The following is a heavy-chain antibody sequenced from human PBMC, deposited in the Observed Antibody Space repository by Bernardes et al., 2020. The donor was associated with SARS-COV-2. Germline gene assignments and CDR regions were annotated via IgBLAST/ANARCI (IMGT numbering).Heavy chain of an antibody. J-gene: IGHJ4*02. Sequence: GGSLRLSCAASGITVSSNYMSWVRQAPGKGLEWVSVIYSGGNTYYADSVQDRFTIPRDNSKNTLYLQMNSLRAEDTAVYYCARDYPDPADGGQGTLVTDSS. V-gene: IGHV3-66*01. CDR1: GITVSSNY. CDR2: IYSGGNT. CDR3: ARDYPDPAD.